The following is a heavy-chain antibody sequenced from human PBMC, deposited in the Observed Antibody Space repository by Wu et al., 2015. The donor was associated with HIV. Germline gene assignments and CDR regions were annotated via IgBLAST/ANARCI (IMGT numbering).Heavy chain of an antibody. CDR3: ARESRGEAVAGRRHFDY. V-gene: IGHV1-46*03. J-gene: IGHJ4*02. CDR1: GYTFTSYY. CDR2: INPSGGST. Sequence: QVQLVQSGAEVKKPGASVKVSCKASGYTFTSYYMHWVRQAPGQGLEWMGIINPSGGSTSYAQKFQGRVTMTRDTSTSTVYMELSSLRSEDTAVYYCARESRGEAVAGRRHFDYWGQGTLGHRLL. D-gene: IGHD6-19*01.